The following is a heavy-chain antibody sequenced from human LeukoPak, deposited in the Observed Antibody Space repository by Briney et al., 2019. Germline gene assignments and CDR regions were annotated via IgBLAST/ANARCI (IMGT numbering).Heavy chain of an antibody. Sequence: GGSLRLPCAASGFTFSNYWMTWVRQAPGKGLECVANIKQDGSGKYYVDSVKGRFTISRDNAKNSLYLQMNSLRAEDAAFYYCARERCSSASCFPDYWGQGTLVTVSS. CDR2: IKQDGSGK. V-gene: IGHV3-7*01. D-gene: IGHD2-2*01. CDR1: GFTFSNYW. CDR3: ARERCSSASCFPDY. J-gene: IGHJ4*02.